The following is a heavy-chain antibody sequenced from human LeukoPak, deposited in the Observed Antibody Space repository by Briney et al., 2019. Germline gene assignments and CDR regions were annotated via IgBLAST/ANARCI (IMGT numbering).Heavy chain of an antibody. D-gene: IGHD2/OR15-2a*01. J-gene: IGHJ4*02. Sequence: SETLSLTCTVSGGSISSSSYSWSWIRQPPGKGLEWIAYISDIGSINYNPSLKSRVTISLETSKNQFSLKLSSVTAADTAVYYCAGHHPRNTVDFWGQGTLVTVSS. CDR2: ISDIGSI. CDR1: GGSISSSSYS. CDR3: AGHHPRNTVDF. V-gene: IGHV4-61*05.